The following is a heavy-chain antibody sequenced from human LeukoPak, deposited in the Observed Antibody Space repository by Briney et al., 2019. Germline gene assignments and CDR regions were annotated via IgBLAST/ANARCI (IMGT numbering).Heavy chain of an antibody. D-gene: IGHD6-19*01. J-gene: IGHJ4*02. CDR3: ARGRGWYEPFFDY. V-gene: IGHV4-30-2*01. CDR1: LGSICSGGYC. Sequence: SEGLSVTSAVPLGSICSGGYCGSWVRHPRRSGLGWVRYIYHSGRTYYNPSLKSRLTTSVDRSKNQFSLKRSSVAAAETAVYYCARGRGWYEPFFDYCGQGTLVTVSS. CDR2: IYHSGRT.